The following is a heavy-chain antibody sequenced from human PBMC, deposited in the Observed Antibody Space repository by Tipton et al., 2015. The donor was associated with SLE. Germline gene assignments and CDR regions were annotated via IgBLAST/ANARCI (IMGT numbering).Heavy chain of an antibody. CDR1: GFTFSSYG. D-gene: IGHD2-15*01. Sequence: GSLRLSCAASGFTFSSYGMHWVRQAPGKGLEWVAFIRYDGSNKYYADSVKGRFTISRDNSKNTLYLQMNSLRAEDTAVYYCAKLDIVVVVAASDYWGQGTLVTVSS. CDR3: AKLDIVVVVAASDY. V-gene: IGHV3-30*02. J-gene: IGHJ4*02. CDR2: IRYDGSNK.